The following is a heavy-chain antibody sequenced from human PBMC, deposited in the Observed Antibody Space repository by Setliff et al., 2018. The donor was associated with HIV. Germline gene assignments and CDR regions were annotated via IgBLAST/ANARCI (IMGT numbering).Heavy chain of an antibody. J-gene: IGHJ3*02. D-gene: IGHD6-19*01. CDR1: GGSFSGYY. Sequence: PSETLSLTCAVYGGSFSGYYWSWIRQPPGKGLEWIGEINHSGSTNYNPSLKSRVTISVDTSKNQFSLKPSSVTAADTAVYYCARARKASSGWCDAFDIWGQGTMVTVSS. CDR2: INHSGST. V-gene: IGHV4-34*01. CDR3: ARARKASSGWCDAFDI.